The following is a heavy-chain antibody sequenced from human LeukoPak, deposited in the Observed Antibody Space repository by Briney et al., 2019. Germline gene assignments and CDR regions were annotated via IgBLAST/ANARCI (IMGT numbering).Heavy chain of an antibody. CDR3: ARHYSSSSKNYYYYYYMDV. CDR1: GFTFSSYG. Sequence: GGSLRLSCAASGFTFSSYGMSWVRQAPGKGLEWVSTINNSGGSTYYADSVKGRFTISRDNSKNTLYLQMNSLRAEDTAVYYCARHYSSSSKNYYYYYYMDVWGKGTTVTVSS. D-gene: IGHD6-6*01. V-gene: IGHV3-23*01. J-gene: IGHJ6*03. CDR2: INNSGGST.